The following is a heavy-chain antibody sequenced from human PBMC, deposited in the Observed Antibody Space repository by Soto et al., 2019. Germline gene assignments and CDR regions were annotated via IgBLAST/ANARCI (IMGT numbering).Heavy chain of an antibody. D-gene: IGHD2-15*01. CDR2: IYYSGST. Sequence: SETLSLTCTVSGGSISSYYWSWIRQPPGKGLEWIGYIYYSGSTNYNPSLKSRVTISVDTSKNQFSLKLSSVTAADTAVYYCASGYCSGGSCYQGGGWFDQWGQGTMVTVS. CDR3: ASGYCSGGSCYQGGGWFDQ. J-gene: IGHJ5*02. CDR1: GGSISSYY. V-gene: IGHV4-59*01.